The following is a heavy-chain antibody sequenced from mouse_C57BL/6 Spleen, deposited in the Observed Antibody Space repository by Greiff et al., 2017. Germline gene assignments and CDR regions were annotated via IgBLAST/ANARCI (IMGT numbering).Heavy chain of an antibody. V-gene: IGHV3-6*01. D-gene: IGHD4-1*01. Sequence: EVQLQESGPGLVKPSQSLSLTCSVTGYSITSGYYWNWIRQFPGNKLEWMGYISYDGSNNYNPSLKNRISITRDTSKNQFFLKLNSVTTEDTATYYCARKANWVDYWGQGTTLTVSS. CDR3: ARKANWVDY. J-gene: IGHJ2*01. CDR2: ISYDGSN. CDR1: GYSITSGYY.